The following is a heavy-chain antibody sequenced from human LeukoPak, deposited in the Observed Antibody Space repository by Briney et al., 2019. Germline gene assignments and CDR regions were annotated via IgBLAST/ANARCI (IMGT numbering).Heavy chain of an antibody. CDR1: GGSISSSSYY. D-gene: IGHD2-15*01. V-gene: IGHV4-39*01. J-gene: IGHJ6*03. CDR2: IYYSGST. CDR3: ARGYCSGGSCFITQASYYYYMDV. Sequence: SETLSLTCTVSGGSISSSSYYWGWIRQPPGKGLEWLGSIYYSGSTYYNPSLKSRVTISVDTSKNQFSLKLSSVTAADTAVYYCARGYCSGGSCFITQASYYYYMDVWGKGTTVTVSS.